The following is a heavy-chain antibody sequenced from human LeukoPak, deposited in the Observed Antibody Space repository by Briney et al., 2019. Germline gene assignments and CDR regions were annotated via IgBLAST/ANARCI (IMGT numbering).Heavy chain of an antibody. J-gene: IGHJ4*02. Sequence: SETLSLTCAVYGGSFSGYYWSWIRQPPGKGLEWIGEINHSGSTSYNPSLKSRVTISVDTSKNQFSLKLSSVTAADTAVYYCARGRGGYHYWGQGTLVTVSS. D-gene: IGHD3-10*01. CDR3: ARGRGGYHY. CDR2: INHSGST. CDR1: GGSFSGYY. V-gene: IGHV4-34*01.